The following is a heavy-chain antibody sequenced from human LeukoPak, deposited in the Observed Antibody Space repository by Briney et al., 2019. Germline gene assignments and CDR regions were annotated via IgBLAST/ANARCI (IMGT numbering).Heavy chain of an antibody. V-gene: IGHV4-34*01. CDR3: AERGYSGYDNQRYYYYGMDV. CDR2: INHSGST. CDR1: GGSFSGYY. D-gene: IGHD5-12*01. Sequence: PSETLSLTCAVYGGSFSGYYLSWIRQPPGKGLEWIGEINHSGSTNYNPSLKSRVTISVDTSKNQFSLKLSSVTAADTAVYYCAERGYSGYDNQRYYYYGMDVWGKGTTVTVSS. J-gene: IGHJ6*04.